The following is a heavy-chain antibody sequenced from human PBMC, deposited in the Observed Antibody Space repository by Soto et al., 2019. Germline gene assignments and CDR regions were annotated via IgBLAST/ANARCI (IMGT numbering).Heavy chain of an antibody. CDR1: GGSISSGGFY. V-gene: IGHV4-31*03. CDR3: ARDARDDFDY. Sequence: QVQLQESGPGLVEPSQTLSLTCTVSGGSISSGGFYWSWIRQQPGKGLEWLGYIYCGESTYYNPSLKSRISISADTSQNQFSLNLSSVTAADTAVYFCARDARDDFDYWGQGTPVTVSS. J-gene: IGHJ4*02. CDR2: IYCGEST.